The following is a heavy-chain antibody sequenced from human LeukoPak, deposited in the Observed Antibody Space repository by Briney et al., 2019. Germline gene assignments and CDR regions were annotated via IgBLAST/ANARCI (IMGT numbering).Heavy chain of an antibody. V-gene: IGHV4-59*10. CDR3: ARYNRAAAAGWFDP. D-gene: IGHD6-13*01. CDR1: GGSISSYY. CDR2: IYTSGST. J-gene: IGHJ5*02. Sequence: SETLSLTCAVSGGSISSYYWSWIRQPAGKGLEWIGRIYTSGSTNYNPSLKSRVTISVDTSKNQFSLKLSSVTAADTAVYYCARYNRAAAAGWFDPWGQGTLVTVSS.